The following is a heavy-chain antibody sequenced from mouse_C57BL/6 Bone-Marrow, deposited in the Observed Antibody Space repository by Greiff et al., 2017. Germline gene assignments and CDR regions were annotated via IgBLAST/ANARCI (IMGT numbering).Heavy chain of an antibody. J-gene: IGHJ1*03. D-gene: IGHD1-1*01. CDR3: ARGRGSSSRYFDV. CDR1: GYTFTSYW. V-gene: IGHV1-64*01. Sequence: QVQLKQPGAELVKPGASVKLSCKASGYTFTSYWMHWVKQRPGQGLEWIGMIHPNGGSTNYNEKFKSKATLTVDKSSSTAYMQLSSLTAEDSSVYYCARGRGSSSRYFDVWGTGTTVTVSS. CDR2: IHPNGGST.